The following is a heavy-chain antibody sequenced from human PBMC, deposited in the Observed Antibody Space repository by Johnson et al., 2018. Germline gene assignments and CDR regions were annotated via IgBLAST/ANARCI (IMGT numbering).Heavy chain of an antibody. Sequence: VQSGGSLRLSCAASGFSFRNYAMSWVRQAPGKGLEWVSLIGASGGSTYYGDSVKGRFTISRDNSKNTLYLQMDSLRAEDTAVYYCATAYCGGGRCHSDFDAFDIWGQGTLVTVFS. J-gene: IGHJ3*02. D-gene: IGHD2-15*01. CDR2: IGASGGST. CDR1: GFSFRNYA. V-gene: IGHV3-23*01. CDR3: ATAYCGGGRCHSDFDAFDI.